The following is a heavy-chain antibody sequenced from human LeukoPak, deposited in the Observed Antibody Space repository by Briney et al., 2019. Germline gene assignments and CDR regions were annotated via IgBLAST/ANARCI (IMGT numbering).Heavy chain of an antibody. CDR3: ARDKIVGPTTLDY. D-gene: IGHD1-26*01. V-gene: IGHV3-7*01. J-gene: IGHJ4*02. CDR2: IKQDGYEK. Sequence: ANIKQDGYEKYYVDSMKRRFTISRDNAKNSLYLQMNSLRADDTAIYYCARDKIVGPTTLDYWGQGTLVTVSS.